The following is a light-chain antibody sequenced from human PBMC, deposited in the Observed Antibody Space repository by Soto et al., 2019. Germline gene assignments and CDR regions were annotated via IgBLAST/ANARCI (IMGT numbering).Light chain of an antibody. Sequence: EFVLTQSPATLSLSPGERATLSCRASQSVSSNLAWYQQKPGQAPRFLIYGASTRATGVPARFSGSGSGTEFTLTISSLQSEDFAVYYCQQYNNWPWTFGQGTKVDIK. J-gene: IGKJ1*01. CDR2: GAS. V-gene: IGKV3-15*01. CDR1: QSVSSN. CDR3: QQYNNWPWT.